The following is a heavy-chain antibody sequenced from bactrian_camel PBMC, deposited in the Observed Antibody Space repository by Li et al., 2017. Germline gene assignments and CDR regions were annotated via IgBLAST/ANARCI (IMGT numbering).Heavy chain of an antibody. Sequence: HVQLVESGGGLVQPGGSVRLSCAASGFTFSQYYTSWVRQAPGKAPEWVSSIYPDASRTYYTDSVKGRFTISRDNAKNTVYLQMNSLKSEDAALYYCAMASGGWFGFWDYWGQGTQVTVS. CDR3: AMASGGWFGFWDY. CDR2: IYPDASRT. J-gene: IGHJ4*01. D-gene: IGHD3*01. V-gene: IGHV3-2*01. CDR1: GFTFSQYY.